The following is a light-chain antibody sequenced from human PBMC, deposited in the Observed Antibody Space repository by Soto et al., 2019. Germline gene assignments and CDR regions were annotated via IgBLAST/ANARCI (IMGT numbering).Light chain of an antibody. Sequence: QSVLTQPPSVFAAPGQKVTISCSGSSSNIGNNYVSWYQQLPGTAPKLLICDNDKRPSGIPDRFSGSKSGPSATLGITGLQTGDEADYYCASWDTSLRAGVFGAGTQVTVL. V-gene: IGLV1-51*01. J-gene: IGLJ1*01. CDR2: DND. CDR3: ASWDTSLRAGV. CDR1: SSNIGNNY.